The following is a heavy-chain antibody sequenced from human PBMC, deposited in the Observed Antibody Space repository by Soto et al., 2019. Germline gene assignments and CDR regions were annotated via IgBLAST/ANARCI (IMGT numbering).Heavy chain of an antibody. V-gene: IGHV3-30-3*01. CDR1: GFTFSSYA. CDR3: AGDDSGSYPGDYYYYYGMDV. J-gene: IGHJ6*02. D-gene: IGHD1-26*01. CDR2: ISYDGSNK. Sequence: PGGSLRLSCAASGFTFSSYAMHWVRQAPGKGLEWVAVISYDGSNKYYADSVKGRFTISRDNSKTTLYLQMNSLRAEDTAVYYCAGDDSGSYPGDYYYYYGMDVWGQGTTVTVSS.